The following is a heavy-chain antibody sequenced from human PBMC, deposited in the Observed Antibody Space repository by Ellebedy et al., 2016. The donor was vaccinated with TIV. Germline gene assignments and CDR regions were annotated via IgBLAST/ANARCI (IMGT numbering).Heavy chain of an antibody. V-gene: IGHV5-10-1*01. CDR3: SIAVDGTTWFDP. D-gene: IGHD5-24*01. J-gene: IGHJ5*02. CDR1: GFTFSNYW. CDR2: TDPSDSYT. Sequence: GESLKISCKGSGFTFSNYWINWVRQMPGKGLEWMGKTDPSDSYTDYSPSFQGHVTISADKSIRTAYLQLSNLKASDTAIYYCSIAVDGTTWFDPWGQGTLVTVSS.